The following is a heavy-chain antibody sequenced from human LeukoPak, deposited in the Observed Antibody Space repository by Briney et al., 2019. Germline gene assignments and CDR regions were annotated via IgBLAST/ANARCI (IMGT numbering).Heavy chain of an antibody. CDR1: GYTFTAYY. D-gene: IGHD6-19*01. J-gene: IGHJ4*02. V-gene: IGHV1-2*02. Sequence: ASVPVSCKASGYTFTAYYIHWVRQAPGQGLEWVGWINPNNGGTNFAQKFQGRVTMTRDTSISTAYMELNRLNPDDTAVYYCAKDRAVADVTYFDYWGQGKVVTVSS. CDR3: AKDRAVADVTYFDY. CDR2: INPNNGGT.